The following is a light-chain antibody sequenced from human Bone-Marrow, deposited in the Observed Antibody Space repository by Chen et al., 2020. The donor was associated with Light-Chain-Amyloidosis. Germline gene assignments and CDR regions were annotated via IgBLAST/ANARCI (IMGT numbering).Light chain of an antibody. CDR1: NIGSTI. V-gene: IGLV3-21*02. CDR2: DDS. CDR3: QVWDRSSDRPV. Sequence: SYVLTQPSSVSVAPGQTATIACGGNNIGSTIVHWYQQTPGQAPLLVVYDDSDRPSGIPERLSRSTSGNTATLTISRVEAGDEADCYCQVWDRSSDRPVFGGGTKLTVL. J-gene: IGLJ3*02.